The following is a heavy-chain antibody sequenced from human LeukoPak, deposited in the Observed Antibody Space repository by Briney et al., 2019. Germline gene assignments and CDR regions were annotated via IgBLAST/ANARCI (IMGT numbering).Heavy chain of an antibody. J-gene: IGHJ5*02. Sequence: GASVKVSCKASGYTFTSYDINWVRQATGQGLEWMGWMNPNSGNTGYAQKFQGRVTMTRNTSISTAYMELSSLRSEDTAVYYCARNFRREGEHCSSTSCRRTRFDPWGQGTLVTVSS. D-gene: IGHD2-2*01. CDR2: MNPNSGNT. CDR3: ARNFRREGEHCSSTSCRRTRFDP. V-gene: IGHV1-8*01. CDR1: GYTFTSYD.